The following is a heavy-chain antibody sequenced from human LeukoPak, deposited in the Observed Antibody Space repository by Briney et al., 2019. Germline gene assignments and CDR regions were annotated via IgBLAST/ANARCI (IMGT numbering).Heavy chain of an antibody. D-gene: IGHD6-13*01. CDR2: THYSGST. Sequence: PSETLSLTCSVSGASISTYYWSWIRQPPEKGLEWIGYTHYSGSTSYNPSLKSRVTMSVDTSNDQFSLKVSSVTAADTAVYYCARGGSSWYADYWGQGTLVTVSS. CDR1: GASISTYY. J-gene: IGHJ4*02. V-gene: IGHV4-59*01. CDR3: ARGGSSWYADY.